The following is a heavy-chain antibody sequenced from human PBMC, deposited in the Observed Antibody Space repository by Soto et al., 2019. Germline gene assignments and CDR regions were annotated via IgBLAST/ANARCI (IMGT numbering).Heavy chain of an antibody. CDR2: ISSSSSTI. D-gene: IGHD6-13*01. J-gene: IGHJ6*02. V-gene: IGHV3-48*02. Sequence: LRLSCAASEFTFSSYSMNWVRQAPGKGLEWVSYISSSSSTIYYADSVKGRFTISRDNAKNSLYLQMNSLRDEDTAVYYCAREEGQQLVSRVYGMDVWGQGTTVTVSS. CDR3: AREEGQQLVSRVYGMDV. CDR1: EFTFSSYS.